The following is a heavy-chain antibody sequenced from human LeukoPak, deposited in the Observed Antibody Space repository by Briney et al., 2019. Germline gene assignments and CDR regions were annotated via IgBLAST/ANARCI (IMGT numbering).Heavy chain of an antibody. V-gene: IGHV4-59*08. CDR3: ARQTEASRRLLNWFDP. D-gene: IGHD1-14*01. CDR1: GDSVNGYY. Sequence: SETLSLTCTVSGDSVNGYYWSWIRQPPGKGLEWIGSVYYNRNTYYNPSLKSRLTLSLDTSKNQFSLMLTSVTAADAAVYYCARQTEASRRLLNWFDPWGQGTLVTVSS. J-gene: IGHJ5*02. CDR2: VYYNRNT.